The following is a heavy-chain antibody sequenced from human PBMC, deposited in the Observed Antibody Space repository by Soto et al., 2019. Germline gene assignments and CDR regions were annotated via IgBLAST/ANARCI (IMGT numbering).Heavy chain of an antibody. J-gene: IGHJ4*02. CDR3: ARERFEVGYYDSSGYYALDN. D-gene: IGHD3-22*01. CDR1: GGSISSYY. CDR2: IYYSGST. Sequence: SETLSLTCTVSGGSISSYYWSWIRQPPGKGLEWIGYIYYSGSTNYNPSLKSRVTISVDTSKNQFSLKLSSVTAADTAVYYCARERFEVGYYDSSGYYALDNWGQGTLVTVSS. V-gene: IGHV4-59*01.